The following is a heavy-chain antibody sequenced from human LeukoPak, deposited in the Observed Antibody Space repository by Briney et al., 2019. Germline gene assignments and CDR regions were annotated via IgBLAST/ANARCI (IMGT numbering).Heavy chain of an antibody. CDR1: GGSISSYY. Sequence: PSETLSLTCTVSGGSISSYYCSWIRQPPGKGLEWIGYIYYSGSTNYNPSLKSRVTISVDTSKNQFSLKLSSVTAADTAVYYCARYSYDILTGYPKGWFDPWGQGTLVTVSS. D-gene: IGHD3-9*01. CDR2: IYYSGST. V-gene: IGHV4-59*01. J-gene: IGHJ5*02. CDR3: ARYSYDILTGYPKGWFDP.